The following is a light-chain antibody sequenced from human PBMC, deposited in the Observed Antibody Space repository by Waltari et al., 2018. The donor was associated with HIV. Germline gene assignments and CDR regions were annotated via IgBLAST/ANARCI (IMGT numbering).Light chain of an antibody. Sequence: DIQMTQSPSSLSASVGDRVTITCRTSQSISSNLNWYQQKPGKAPNLLIYSSSRLKRGVPGRFSGSGSGTEFTLSISSLRREDFATYYCQQSLSTPLTFGGGTRVEIK. CDR2: SSS. CDR1: QSISSN. V-gene: IGKV1-39*01. CDR3: QQSLSTPLT. J-gene: IGKJ4*01.